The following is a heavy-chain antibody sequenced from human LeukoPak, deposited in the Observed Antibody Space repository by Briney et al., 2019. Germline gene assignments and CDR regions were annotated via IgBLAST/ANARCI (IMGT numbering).Heavy chain of an antibody. Sequence: SETLSLTCDVSGYSISSGYYWGWIRQPPGKELVYIGSIYRSGNTYYNTSPSSRVTISVDTSKSKFSLKMSSLTAADTAVYYCARHDILGSSAWIDAFEFWGQGTLVTVSS. CDR3: ARHDILGSSAWIDAFEF. J-gene: IGHJ3*01. CDR2: IYRSGNT. V-gene: IGHV4-38-2*01. CDR1: GYSISSGYY. D-gene: IGHD3-9*01.